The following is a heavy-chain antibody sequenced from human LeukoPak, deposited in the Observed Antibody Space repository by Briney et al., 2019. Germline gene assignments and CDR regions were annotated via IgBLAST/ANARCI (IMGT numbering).Heavy chain of an antibody. J-gene: IGHJ6*03. D-gene: IGHD6-19*01. V-gene: IGHV3-30*02. CDR3: AKGGYSSLMDV. Sequence: PGGSLRLSCAASGFSFKNYGMHWVRQAPGMGLEWVAFIWHDGSNKYYADYVKDRFTISRDNFKGTLDLHLNSLRVEDTAVYYCAKGGYSSLMDVWGKGTTVTVSS. CDR2: IWHDGSNK. CDR1: GFSFKNYG.